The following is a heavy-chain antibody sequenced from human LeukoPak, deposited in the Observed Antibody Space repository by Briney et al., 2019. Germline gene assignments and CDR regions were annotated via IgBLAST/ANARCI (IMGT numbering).Heavy chain of an antibody. J-gene: IGHJ4*02. CDR2: ISGSGGST. D-gene: IGHD6-19*01. CDR1: GFTFSSYA. CDR3: AKAGLIQWLGDY. V-gene: IGHV3-23*01. Sequence: GGSLRLSCAASGFTFSSYAMSWVRQAPGEGLEWVSAISGSGGSTYYADSVKGRFTISRDNSKNTLYLQMNSLRAEDTAVYYCAKAGLIQWLGDYWGQGTLVTVSS.